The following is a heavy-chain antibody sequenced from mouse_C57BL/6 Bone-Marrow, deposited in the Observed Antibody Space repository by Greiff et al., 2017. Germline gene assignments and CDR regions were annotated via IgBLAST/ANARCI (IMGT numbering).Heavy chain of an antibody. CDR3: ARDGSSYNYAMDY. J-gene: IGHJ4*01. CDR2: IDPSDSYT. Sequence: QVQLQQSGAELVMPGASVKLSCTASGYTFTSYWMHWVKQRPGQGLEWIGEIDPSDSYTNSNPKFKGKSTLTVDNSSSTAYMQLSSLTSEDSAVYYCARDGSSYNYAMDYWGQGTSVTVSA. D-gene: IGHD1-1*01. V-gene: IGHV1-69*01. CDR1: GYTFTSYW.